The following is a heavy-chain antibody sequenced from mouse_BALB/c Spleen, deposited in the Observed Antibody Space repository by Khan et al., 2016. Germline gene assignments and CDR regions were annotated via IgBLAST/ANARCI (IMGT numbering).Heavy chain of an antibody. V-gene: IGHV9-2-1*01. Sequence: QVQLVQSGPELKKPGETVKLSCKASGYTFTDYSMHWVKQDPGKGLKWMGWINTETGEPTYADDFKGRFAFSLDTSASTAYLQINNLTNEDTATXLCAGRDDYDGFAYWGQGTLVTVSA. CDR2: INTETGEP. J-gene: IGHJ3*01. CDR1: GYTFTDYS. D-gene: IGHD2-4*01. CDR3: AGRDDYDGFAY.